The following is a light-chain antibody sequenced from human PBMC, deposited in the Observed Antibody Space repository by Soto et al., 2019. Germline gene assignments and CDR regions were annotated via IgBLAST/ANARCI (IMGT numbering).Light chain of an antibody. CDR1: QRVSSN. V-gene: IGKV3-15*01. Sequence: EIVMTQSPATLSVSPGEGATLSCRASQRVSSNLAWYQQKPGQSPRLLMYGASTRATGIPARFRGSGSGTQFTLTISSLQSEDFAVYYCQQYNNWPPAWTFGQGTKVDI. CDR2: GAS. CDR3: QQYNNWPPAWT. J-gene: IGKJ1*01.